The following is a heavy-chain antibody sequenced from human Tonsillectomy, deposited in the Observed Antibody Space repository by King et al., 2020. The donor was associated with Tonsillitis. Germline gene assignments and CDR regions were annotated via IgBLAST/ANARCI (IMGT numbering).Heavy chain of an antibody. J-gene: IGHJ3*02. D-gene: IGHD2-21*01. CDR2: INVGNDNT. CDR1: GYIFTSFA. CDR3: ARASSHTIREPFDI. Sequence: QLVQSGAEVKKPGASVKVSCKASGYIFTSFAIHWVRQAPGQRLEWLGWINVGNDNTKYSQKFRGRVTIARDTSATTAYMELSSLSSEDTALYYCARASSHTIREPFDIWGQGTMVTVSS. V-gene: IGHV1-3*01.